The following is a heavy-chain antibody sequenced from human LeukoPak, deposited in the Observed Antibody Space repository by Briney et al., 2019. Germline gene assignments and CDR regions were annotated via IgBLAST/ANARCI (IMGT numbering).Heavy chain of an antibody. CDR2: IYYSGST. CDR3: ARVTYYYGSGRYFDF. D-gene: IGHD3-10*01. V-gene: IGHV4-31*03. CDR1: GGSISSGGYY. J-gene: IGHJ4*02. Sequence: PSQTLFLTCTVSGGSISSGGYYWSWIRQHPGKGLEWIGYIYYSGSTYYNPSLKTRVTISVDRSKNQFSLRLSSVTAADTAVYYCARVTYYYGSGRYFDFWGQGTLVTVSS.